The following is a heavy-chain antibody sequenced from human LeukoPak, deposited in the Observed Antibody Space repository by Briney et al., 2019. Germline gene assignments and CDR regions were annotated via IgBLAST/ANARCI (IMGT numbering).Heavy chain of an antibody. D-gene: IGHD6-6*01. CDR3: ARDLQLVAIGYYYYYYMDV. CDR2: INPNSGGT. Sequence: ASVKVSCKASGYTFTGYYMHWVRQAPGQGLEWMGWINPNSGGTNYAQKFQGRVTMTRDTSISTAYMELSRLRSDDTAVYYCARDLQLVAIGYYYYYYMDVWGKGTTVTVSS. V-gene: IGHV1-2*02. J-gene: IGHJ6*03. CDR1: GYTFTGYY.